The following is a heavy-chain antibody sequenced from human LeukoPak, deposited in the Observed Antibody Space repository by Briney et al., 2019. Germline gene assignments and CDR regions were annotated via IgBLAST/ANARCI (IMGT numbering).Heavy chain of an antibody. J-gene: IGHJ3*02. CDR1: GFTFSDSY. CDR3: ARALNGFDI. CDR2: IYSGGSI. Sequence: GGSLRLSCAASGFTFSDSYMSWIRQAPGKGLEWVSVIYSGGSIYYADSVKGRFTISRDNSRNTLYLQMNSLRAEDTAVYYCARALNGFDIWGPGTLVTVSS. V-gene: IGHV3-53*01.